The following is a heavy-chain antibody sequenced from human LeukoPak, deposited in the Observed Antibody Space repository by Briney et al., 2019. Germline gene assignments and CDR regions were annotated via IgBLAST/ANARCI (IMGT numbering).Heavy chain of an antibody. J-gene: IGHJ4*02. Sequence: GGSLRLSCAASGFTFSSYGMSWVRQAPGKGLEWVSAISGSGGSTYYADSVKGRFTISRDNSKNTLSLQMNSLRAEDTAVYYCAKAFVVVTAIREYYFDYWGQGTLVTVSS. CDR2: ISGSGGST. V-gene: IGHV3-23*01. CDR3: AKAFVVVTAIREYYFDY. D-gene: IGHD2-21*02. CDR1: GFTFSSYG.